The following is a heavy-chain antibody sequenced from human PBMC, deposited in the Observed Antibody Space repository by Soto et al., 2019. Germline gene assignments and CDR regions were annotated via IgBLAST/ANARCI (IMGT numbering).Heavy chain of an antibody. V-gene: IGHV4-31*03. Sequence: QVQLQESGPGLVKPSQTLSLTCTVSGGSMNSGGYCWSWIRQHPGEGLEWIGCISYGGTTSYNPSLKSRVIISVDTSKNQFSLKLTSVTAADTAVYYCSRGILVWGQGTLITGSS. CDR1: GGSMNSGGYC. D-gene: IGHD2-15*01. CDR2: ISYGGTT. CDR3: SRGILV. J-gene: IGHJ4*02.